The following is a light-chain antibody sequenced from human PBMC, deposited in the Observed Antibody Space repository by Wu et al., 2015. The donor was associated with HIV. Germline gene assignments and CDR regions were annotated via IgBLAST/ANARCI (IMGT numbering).Light chain of an antibody. CDR2: AAS. Sequence: DIEMTQSPSSLSASVGDRVTITCRASQSIGNYLNWYQHKSGTAPKLLIYAASTLQGGAPSRFSGRGSGTEFTLTITSLQPEDFATYYCHQSYNTPRTFGQGTKV. V-gene: IGKV1-39*01. J-gene: IGKJ1*01. CDR3: HQSYNTPRT. CDR1: QSIGNY.